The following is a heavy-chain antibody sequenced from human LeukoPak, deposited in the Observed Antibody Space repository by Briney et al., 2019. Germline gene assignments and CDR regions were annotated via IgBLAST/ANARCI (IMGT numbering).Heavy chain of an antibody. J-gene: IGHJ4*02. Sequence: PGGSLRLSCAASGFTFAIFGLNWVRQAPGKGPEWVSYIDARSGITYYADSVQGRFTISRDDARESVFLQMDGLRVDDTAVYYCARDAVPLDILTGYYFYWGQGTLVTVSS. CDR3: ARDAVPLDILTGYYFY. CDR2: IDARSGIT. V-gene: IGHV3-48*01. D-gene: IGHD3-9*01. CDR1: GFTFAIFG.